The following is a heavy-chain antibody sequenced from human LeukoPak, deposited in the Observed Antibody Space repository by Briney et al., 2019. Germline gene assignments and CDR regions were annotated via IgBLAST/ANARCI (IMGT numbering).Heavy chain of an antibody. Sequence: GGSLRLSCAASGFIFSTYSMNWVRQAPGRGLEWVSSISSSRSFIYYADSVQGRFTISRDNAKNSLYLQMNSLRAEGTAVYYCARVTGGFYSHFDYWGQGTLVTVSS. CDR3: ARVTGGFYSHFDY. CDR2: ISSSRSFI. D-gene: IGHD3-22*01. V-gene: IGHV3-21*01. J-gene: IGHJ4*02. CDR1: GFIFSTYS.